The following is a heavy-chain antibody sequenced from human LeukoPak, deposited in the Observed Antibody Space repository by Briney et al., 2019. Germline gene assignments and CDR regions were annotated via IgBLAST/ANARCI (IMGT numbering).Heavy chain of an antibody. D-gene: IGHD4-23*01. CDR3: ARDPRYGGNSGFDY. Sequence: GGSLRLSCAASGFTFSTYAMHWVRQAPGKGLEWVTFTSCDGSKKYYADSVKGRFTISRDNSKNTLYLQMNSLRAEDTAVYYCARDPRYGGNSGFDYWGQGTLVTVSS. V-gene: IGHV3-30-3*01. CDR1: GFTFSTYA. CDR2: TSCDGSKK. J-gene: IGHJ4*02.